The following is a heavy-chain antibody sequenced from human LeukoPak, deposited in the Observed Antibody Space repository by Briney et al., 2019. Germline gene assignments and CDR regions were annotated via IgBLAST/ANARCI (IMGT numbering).Heavy chain of an antibody. J-gene: IGHJ4*02. CDR2: ISYDGSNK. Sequence: GGSLRLSCAASGFTFSSYAMHWVRQAPGKGLEWVAVISYDGSNKYYADSVKGRFTISRDNSKNTLYLQMNSLRAEDTAVYYCAREGSGERFDYWGQGTLVTVSS. V-gene: IGHV3-30-3*01. D-gene: IGHD3-10*01. CDR1: GFTFSSYA. CDR3: AREGSGERFDY.